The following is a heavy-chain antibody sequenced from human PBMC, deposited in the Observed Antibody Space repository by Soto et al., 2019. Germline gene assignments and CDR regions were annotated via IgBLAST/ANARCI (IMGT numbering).Heavy chain of an antibody. CDR2: IIPIFGTA. CDR1: GGTFSSYA. V-gene: IGHV1-69*12. CDR3: ASVETQRYYSGMDV. J-gene: IGHJ6*02. Sequence: QVQLVQSGAEVKKPGSSVKVSCKASGGTFSSYAISWVRQAPGQGLEWMGGIIPIFGTADYAQKFQGRVTITADESTSTAYMELRSLRSEDTAVYYCASVETQRYYSGMDVWGQGTTVTVSS. D-gene: IGHD2-15*01.